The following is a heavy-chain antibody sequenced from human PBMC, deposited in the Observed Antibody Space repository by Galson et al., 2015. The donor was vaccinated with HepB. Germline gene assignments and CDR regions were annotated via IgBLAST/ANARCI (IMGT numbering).Heavy chain of an antibody. J-gene: IGHJ1*01. D-gene: IGHD3-22*01. CDR2: IIPIFGKA. CDR1: GGTFNSYA. CDR3: ARDDDSSGPY. V-gene: IGHV1-69*06. Sequence: SVKVSCKASGGTFNSYAISWVRQAPGQGLEWMGGIIPIFGKAYYAQKFQGRVTITADKSTSTAYMELSSLRSEDTAVYYCARDDDSSGPYWGQGTLVTVSS.